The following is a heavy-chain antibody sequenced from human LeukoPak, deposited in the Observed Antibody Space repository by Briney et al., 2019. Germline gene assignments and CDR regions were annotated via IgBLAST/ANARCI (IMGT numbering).Heavy chain of an antibody. D-gene: IGHD1-26*01. V-gene: IGHV3-23*01. CDR2: ITDSGRKT. J-gene: IGHJ4*02. CDR3: AKDLRVGATDCYFDY. Sequence: GGSLRLSCAASGFTFSSYAMSWVRQASGKGLEWVSGITDSGRKTYYADSVKGRFSISRDNSKNTLYLQMNSLRAEDTAVYYCAKDLRVGATDCYFDYWGQGTLVTVSS. CDR1: GFTFSSYA.